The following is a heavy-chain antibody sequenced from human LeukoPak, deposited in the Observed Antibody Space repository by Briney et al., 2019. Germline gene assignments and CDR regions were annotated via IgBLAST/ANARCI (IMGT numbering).Heavy chain of an antibody. CDR3: ARDFMGGDVFDI. Sequence: ASVKVSCKASGYTFTGYFVNWVRQAPGQGLEWMGWINPNSGDTKYAQKFQGRVTMTTDTSTSTAYMELRSLRSDDPAVYYCARDFMGGDVFDIWGQGTMVTVSS. CDR1: GYTFTGYF. J-gene: IGHJ3*02. CDR2: INPNSGDT. V-gene: IGHV1-2*02. D-gene: IGHD1-26*01.